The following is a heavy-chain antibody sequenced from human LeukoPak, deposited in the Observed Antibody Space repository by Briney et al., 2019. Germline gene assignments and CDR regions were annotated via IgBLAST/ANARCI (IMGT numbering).Heavy chain of an antibody. Sequence: SETLSLTCTVSGGSISSYYWSWIRQPPGKGLEWIGYIYYSGSTNYNPSLKSRVTISVDTSKNQFSLKLSSVTAADTAVYYCARHVGSCYSCYYYGMDVWGQGTTVTVSS. J-gene: IGHJ6*02. CDR3: ARHVGSCYSCYYYGMDV. D-gene: IGHD2-15*01. CDR2: IYYSGST. V-gene: IGHV4-59*01. CDR1: GGSISSYY.